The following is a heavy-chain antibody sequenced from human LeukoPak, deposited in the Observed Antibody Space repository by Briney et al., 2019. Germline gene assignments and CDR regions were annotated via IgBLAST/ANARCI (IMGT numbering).Heavy chain of an antibody. J-gene: IGHJ3*02. Sequence: PGGSLTLSSADPRLTLNVNRKIMLAQAPGKGLVWVSRINSDGSGTSDADFVKGRFTISRDNSKNTLYLQMNTLRAADTVMYYCARDRLTNDAFDIWGQGTMVTVSS. D-gene: IGHD2-8*01. CDR3: ARDRLTNDAFDI. CDR1: RLTLNVNR. V-gene: IGHV3-74*01. CDR2: INSDGSGT.